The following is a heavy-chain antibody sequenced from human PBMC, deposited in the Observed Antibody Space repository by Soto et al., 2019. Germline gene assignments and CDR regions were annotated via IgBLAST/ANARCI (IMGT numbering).Heavy chain of an antibody. J-gene: IGHJ6*02. CDR3: TREGSAPYYYYSMDA. CDR1: GYTFTTYG. CDR2: INTHNGNT. Sequence: ASVKVSCKASGYTFTTYGISWVRQAPGQGLEWMGWINTHNGNTNYAQNLQGRVIMTADTSTSTAYMELRSLRSDDTAVYYCTREGSAPYYYYSMDAWGQGTTVTVSS. V-gene: IGHV1-18*01. D-gene: IGHD3-10*01.